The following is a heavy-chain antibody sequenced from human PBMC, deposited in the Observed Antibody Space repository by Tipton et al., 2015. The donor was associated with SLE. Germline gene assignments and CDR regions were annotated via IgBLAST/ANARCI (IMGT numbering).Heavy chain of an antibody. CDR2: IYYGGNT. V-gene: IGHV4-39*07. J-gene: IGHJ6*03. CDR3: ARGRATYYYMDI. Sequence: WVRQPPGRGLEWIASIYYGGNTYYNPSLKSRVTISVDTSKNQFSLKLSSLTAADRAVYYCARGRATYYYMDIWGKGTTVTVSS.